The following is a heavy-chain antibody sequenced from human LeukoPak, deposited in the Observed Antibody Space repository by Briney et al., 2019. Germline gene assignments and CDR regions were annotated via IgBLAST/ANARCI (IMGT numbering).Heavy chain of an antibody. CDR3: ARVLVTMVRGVWWFDP. CDR1: GGSISSGDYY. CDR2: IYYSGST. J-gene: IGHJ5*02. Sequence: SQTLSLTCTVSGGSISSGDYYWSWIRQHPGKGLEWIGYIYYSGSTYYNPSLKSRVTISVDTSKNQFSLKLSSVTAADTAVYYCARVLVTMVRGVWWFDPWGQGTLVTVSS. V-gene: IGHV4-31*03. D-gene: IGHD3-10*01.